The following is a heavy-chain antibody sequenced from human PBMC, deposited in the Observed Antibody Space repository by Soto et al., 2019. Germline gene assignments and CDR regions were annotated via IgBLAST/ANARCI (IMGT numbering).Heavy chain of an antibody. CDR1: GFTFRSFT. CDR2: ISSNSAYI. CDR3: TRDASRDSSARGWFDP. J-gene: IGHJ5*02. Sequence: PGGSLRLSCAGSGFTFRSFTMNWVRQAPGKGLEWVSTISSNSAYIYYTDALRGRFTISRDNAKNSLHLQMNSLRAEDTAVYYCTRDASRDSSARGWFDPWGPGTLVIVSS. V-gene: IGHV3-21*01. D-gene: IGHD6-13*01.